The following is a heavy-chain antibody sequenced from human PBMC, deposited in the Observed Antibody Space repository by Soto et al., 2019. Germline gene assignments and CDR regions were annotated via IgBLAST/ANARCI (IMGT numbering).Heavy chain of an antibody. J-gene: IGHJ3*01. V-gene: IGHV2-5*02. Sequence: QITLKESGPTLVKPTQTLTVTCTFPGFSLSTSGVGVGWILQPPGKALEWLALIYWDDDKRYSPPLKSRLTITEGTTKSQVVVTMTHMEPVDTGTYNCAYMRDCYGSRIHVFDFLGQGTMVTVSS. CDR1: GFSLSTSGVG. CDR3: AYMRDCYGSRIHVFDF. D-gene: IGHD3-10*01. CDR2: IYWDDDK.